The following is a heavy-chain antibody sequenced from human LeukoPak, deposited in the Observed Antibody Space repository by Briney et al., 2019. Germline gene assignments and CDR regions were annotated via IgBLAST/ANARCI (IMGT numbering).Heavy chain of an antibody. Sequence: ASVKVSCKASGYTFTGYYMHWVRQAPGQGLEWMGWINPNSGGTNYAQKFQGRVTMTRDTSIGTAYMELSRLRSDDTAVYYCARTMFPYYYYGMDVWGQGTTVTVSS. V-gene: IGHV1-2*02. CDR1: GYTFTGYY. CDR3: ARTMFPYYYYGMDV. D-gene: IGHD3-10*02. J-gene: IGHJ6*02. CDR2: INPNSGGT.